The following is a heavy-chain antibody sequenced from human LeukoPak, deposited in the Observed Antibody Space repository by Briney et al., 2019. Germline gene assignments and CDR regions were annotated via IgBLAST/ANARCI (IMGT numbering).Heavy chain of an antibody. D-gene: IGHD3-22*01. CDR3: ARSSSSGYYFGAFDI. V-gene: IGHV3-48*02. CDR1: GFTFSSYA. Sequence: PGRSLRLSCAASGFTFSSYAMHWVRQAPGKGLEWVSYISPSSSTMYFADSVKGRFTISRDNAKNSLYLQMNSLRDEDTAVYYCARSSSSGYYFGAFDIWGQGTRVTVSS. CDR2: ISPSSSTM. J-gene: IGHJ3*02.